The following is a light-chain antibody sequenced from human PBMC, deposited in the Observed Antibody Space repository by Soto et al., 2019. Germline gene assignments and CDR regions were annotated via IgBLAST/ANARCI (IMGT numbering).Light chain of an antibody. CDR2: STS. CDR1: TGAVTSGYY. Sequence: QAVVTQEPSLTVSPGGTVTLTCASSTGAVTSGYYPSWFQQKPGQAPRALIYSTSNKHPWTPARFSGSLLGGKAALTLSGVQHEDEAEYYCLLYYGGAQVFGGGTKLTVL. V-gene: IGLV7-43*01. CDR3: LLYYGGAQV. J-gene: IGLJ2*01.